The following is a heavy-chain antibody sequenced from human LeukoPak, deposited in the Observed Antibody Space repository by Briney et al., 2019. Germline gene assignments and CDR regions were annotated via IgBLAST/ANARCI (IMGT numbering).Heavy chain of an antibody. CDR2: ISGYNGNT. CDR3: ARSYLEDYYYYGMDV. J-gene: IGHJ6*02. Sequence: ASVKVSCKASGYTFTSYGISWVRQAPGQGLEWMGWISGYNGNTNYAQELQGRVTMTTDTSTSTAYMELRSLRSDDTAVYYCARSYLEDYYYYGMDVWGQGTTVTVSS. V-gene: IGHV1-18*01. CDR1: GYTFTSYG. D-gene: IGHD1-26*01.